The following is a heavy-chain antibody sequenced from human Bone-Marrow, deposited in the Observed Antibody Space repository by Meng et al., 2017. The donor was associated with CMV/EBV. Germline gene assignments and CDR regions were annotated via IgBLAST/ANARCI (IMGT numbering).Heavy chain of an antibody. CDR2: LSGYNGGT. J-gene: IGHJ4*02. D-gene: IGHD6-13*01. CDR3: VVVAAAGLIDY. V-gene: IGHV1-2*02. Sequence: ASVKVSCKTSDYTFTNYGVVWMRQAPGQGLEWMGWLSGYNGGTNYAQKFQGRVTMTRDTSISTAYMELSRLRSDDTAVYYCVVVAAAGLIDYWGQGTLVTVSS. CDR1: DYTFTNYG.